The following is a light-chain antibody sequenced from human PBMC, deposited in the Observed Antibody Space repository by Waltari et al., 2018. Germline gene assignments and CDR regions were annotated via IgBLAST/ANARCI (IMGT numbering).Light chain of an antibody. Sequence: QSVLTHPPSVSGAPGQRVTLSCTGSSPHIWAGYDVHWYQHLPGTAPKLLIHGNSNRPSGVPDRFSGYKSGTSASLAITGLQAEDEADYYCQSYDSSLSGSVFGGWTKLTVL. CDR2: GNS. CDR3: QSYDSSLSGSV. CDR1: SPHIWAGYD. J-gene: IGLJ2*01. V-gene: IGLV1-40*01.